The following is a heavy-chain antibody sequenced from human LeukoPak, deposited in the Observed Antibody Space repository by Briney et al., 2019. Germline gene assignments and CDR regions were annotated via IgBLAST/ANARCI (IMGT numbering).Heavy chain of an antibody. CDR1: GGFSNRYY. D-gene: IGHD6-25*01. J-gene: IGHJ4*02. CDR3: ARIDPLGFFDQ. CDR2: IFYSGHS. V-gene: IGHV4-59*12. Sequence: SETLSLACSVSGGFSNRYYWSWVRQPLGKGLEWLGHIFYSGHSNYNASLTSRIRMSVDTSKAQFSLELASVTAADTAVYYCARIDPLGFFDQWGPGILVTVSS.